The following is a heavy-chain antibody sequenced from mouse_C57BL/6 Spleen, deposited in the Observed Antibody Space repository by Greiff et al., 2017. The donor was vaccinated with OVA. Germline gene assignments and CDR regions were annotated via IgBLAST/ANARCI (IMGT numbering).Heavy chain of an antibody. J-gene: IGHJ4*01. CDR2: IYPGSGST. D-gene: IGHD1-1*01. V-gene: IGHV1-55*01. Sequence: QVQLQQPGAELVKPGASVKMSCKASGYTFTSYWITWVKQRPGQGLEWIGDIYPGSGSTNYNEKFKSKATLTVDTSSSTAYMQLSSLTSEDSAVYYCASGYYYGSSYAMDYWGQGPSVTVSS. CDR3: ASGYYYGSSYAMDY. CDR1: GYTFTSYW.